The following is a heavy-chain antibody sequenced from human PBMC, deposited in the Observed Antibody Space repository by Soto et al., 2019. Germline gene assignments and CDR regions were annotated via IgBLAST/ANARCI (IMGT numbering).Heavy chain of an antibody. CDR3: ARGVLDGYLDY. Sequence: SSAKGCCKASGYSFTSYYMHWVRQAPGQGLEWMGIINPSGGSTSYAQKFQGRVTMTRDTSTSTVYMELSSLRSEDTAVYYCARGVLDGYLDYWGQGTLVTVSS. CDR1: GYSFTSYY. J-gene: IGHJ4*02. V-gene: IGHV1-46*01. CDR2: INPSGGST.